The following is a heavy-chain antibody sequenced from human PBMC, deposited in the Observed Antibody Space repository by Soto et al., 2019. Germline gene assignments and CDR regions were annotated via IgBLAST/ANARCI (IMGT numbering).Heavy chain of an antibody. V-gene: IGHV3-21*01. CDR1: GFTFSSYS. J-gene: IGHJ4*02. Sequence: GGSLILSCAASGFTFSSYSMNWVRQAPGKGLEWVSSISSSSSYIYYADSVKGRFTISRDNAKNSLYLQMNSLRAEDTAVYYCARSLIVATTSRSFDYWGQGTLVTVYS. CDR2: ISSSSSYI. CDR3: ARSLIVATTSRSFDY. D-gene: IGHD5-12*01.